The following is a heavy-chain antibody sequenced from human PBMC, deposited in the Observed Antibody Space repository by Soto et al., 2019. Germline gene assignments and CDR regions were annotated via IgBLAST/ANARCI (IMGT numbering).Heavy chain of an antibody. D-gene: IGHD5-18*01. CDR1: GFTCSSYG. CDR3: VKERYAQLWLEDYGMDV. Sequence: QVQLVESGGGVVQPGRSLRLSCAASGFTCSSYGIHWVRQAPGKGLEWVALISYDGTDKYYADSVKGRFTISRDNSKNTLYLQMSSLGPEDTAVYYCVKERYAQLWLEDYGMDVWGQGTTVTV. J-gene: IGHJ6*02. V-gene: IGHV3-30*18. CDR2: ISYDGTDK.